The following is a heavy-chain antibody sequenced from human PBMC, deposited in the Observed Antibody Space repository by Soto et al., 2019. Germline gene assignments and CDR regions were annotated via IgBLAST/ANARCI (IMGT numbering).Heavy chain of an antibody. V-gene: IGHV3-23*01. CDR2: VSGSGGST. J-gene: IGHJ4*02. CDR3: AKEVSLGSTVDLGY. CDR1: GFPFSIFA. D-gene: IGHD7-27*01. Sequence: GGSLRLSCAASGFPFSIFAMSWVRQSPGKGLEWVSTVSGSGGSTYYADAVKGRFTISRDNSMDTLFLQMKSLRVEDTAIYYCAKEVSLGSTVDLGYWGQGTLVTVSS.